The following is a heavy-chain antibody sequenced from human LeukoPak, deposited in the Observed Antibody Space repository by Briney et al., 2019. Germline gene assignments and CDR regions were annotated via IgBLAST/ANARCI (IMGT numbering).Heavy chain of an antibody. V-gene: IGHV3-30-3*01. J-gene: IGHJ6*02. D-gene: IGHD6-13*01. CDR2: ISYDGNNK. Sequence: PGGSLRLSCAVSGFTFSSYAMHWVRQAPGKGLEWVAVISYDGNNKYCADSVKGRFTIPRDNAKNSLYLQMNSLRAEDTAVYYCARVRSSSSWYGYYYYGMDVWGQGTTVTVSS. CDR1: GFTFSSYA. CDR3: ARVRSSSSWYGYYYYGMDV.